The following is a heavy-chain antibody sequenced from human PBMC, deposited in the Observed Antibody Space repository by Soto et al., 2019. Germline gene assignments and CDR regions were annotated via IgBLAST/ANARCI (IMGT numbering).Heavy chain of an antibody. CDR3: ARHLTTLTIPDY. Sequence: PSETLSLTCTVSGGSISGYYWSWIRQPPGKGLQWIGYIYYSGSTNYNPSLKSRVTISVDTSKNQFSLKLSSVTAADTAVYYCARHLTTLTIPDYWGQGTLVIVSS. CDR1: GGSISGYY. CDR2: IYYSGST. D-gene: IGHD4-17*01. V-gene: IGHV4-59*08. J-gene: IGHJ4*02.